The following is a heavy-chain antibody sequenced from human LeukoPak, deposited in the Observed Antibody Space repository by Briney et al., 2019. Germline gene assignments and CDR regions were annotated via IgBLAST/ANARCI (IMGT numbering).Heavy chain of an antibody. CDR2: IYPGDSDT. CDR3: ARLSTEHQYPGNYYCYYYMDV. D-gene: IGHD3-9*01. CDR1: GNSFTSYW. Sequence: GESLKISCKGSGNSFTSYWIGWVRQMPGKGLEWMGIIYPGDSDTRYSPSFQGQVTISADKSISTAYLQWSSLKASDTAMYYCARLSTEHQYPGNYYCYYYMDVWGKGTTVTVSS. V-gene: IGHV5-51*01. J-gene: IGHJ6*03.